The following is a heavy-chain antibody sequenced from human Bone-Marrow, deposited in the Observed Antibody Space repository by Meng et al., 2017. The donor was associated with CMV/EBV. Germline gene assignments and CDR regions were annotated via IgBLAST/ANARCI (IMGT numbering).Heavy chain of an antibody. CDR3: ASRGPDWGFHRI. CDR2: IWNDGRNK. J-gene: IGHJ3*02. V-gene: IGHV3-33*01. D-gene: IGHD7-27*01. CDR1: GFDFKNYG. Sequence: GESLKISRGASGFDFKNYGMQWVRKAPGKGLGWVADIWNDGRNKFYADSMKGRLTISRDNSKNSLYLQMNSLRAEDTDVYYCASRGPDWGFHRIWGQGTMVTVSS.